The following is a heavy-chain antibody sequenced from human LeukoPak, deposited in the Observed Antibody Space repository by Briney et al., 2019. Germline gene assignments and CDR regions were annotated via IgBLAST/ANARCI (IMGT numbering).Heavy chain of an antibody. CDR3: ARGGKAMVTLSYYYYYMDV. D-gene: IGHD5-18*01. V-gene: IGHV3-69-1*01. CDR1: GVTFTNYA. J-gene: IGHJ6*03. Sequence: PGGSLRLSCAVSGVTFTNYAMTWVRQAPGKGLEWVSTISGSGTAYYADSVKGRFTISRNNAKNSLYLQMNSLRAEDTALYYCARGGKAMVTLSYYYYYMDVWGKGTTVTVSS. CDR2: ISGSGTA.